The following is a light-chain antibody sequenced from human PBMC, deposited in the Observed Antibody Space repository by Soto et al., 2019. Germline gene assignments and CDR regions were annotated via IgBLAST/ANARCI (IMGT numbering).Light chain of an antibody. J-gene: IGKJ1*01. V-gene: IGKV3-11*01. CDR2: DAS. CDR1: QSVSSY. Sequence: EIVLTQSPATLSLSPGERATLSCRASQSVSSYLAWYQQKPGQAPRLLIYDASNRATGIPDRFSGSGSGTDFTLTISSLEPEDFAVYHCQQRSNWPPWTVGQGTKVDSK. CDR3: QQRSNWPPWT.